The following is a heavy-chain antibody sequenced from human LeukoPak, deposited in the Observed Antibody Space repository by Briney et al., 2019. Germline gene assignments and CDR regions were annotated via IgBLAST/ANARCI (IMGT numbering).Heavy chain of an antibody. CDR3: ARHGTAPTYRGANQGIY. CDR1: GGSISSSSYY. D-gene: IGHD2/OR15-2a*01. Sequence: SETLSLTCTVSGGSISSSSYYWGWFRQPPGKGLEWIGSIYYSGSTYYNPSLKSRVTISVDTSKNQFSLKLSSVTAADTAVYYCARHGTAPTYRGANQGIYWGQGTLVTVSS. J-gene: IGHJ4*02. V-gene: IGHV4-39*01. CDR2: IYYSGST.